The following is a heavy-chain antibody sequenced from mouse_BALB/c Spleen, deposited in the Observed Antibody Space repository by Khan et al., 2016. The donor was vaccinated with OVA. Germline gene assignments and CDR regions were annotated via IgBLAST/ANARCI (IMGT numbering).Heavy chain of an antibody. D-gene: IGHD1-1*01. Sequence: VQLQQSGPELVKPGASVKVSCKASGYSFTDYNMFWVKQSHGKSLEWIGYIDPYNGGTSYNQKFKGKATLTVDKSSSTAFMHLSSLTSEDSAVFCCASTDYYGSSYYFDYWGQGTTLTVSS. V-gene: IGHV1S135*01. CDR3: ASTDYYGSSYYFDY. J-gene: IGHJ2*01. CDR2: IDPYNGGT. CDR1: GYSFTDYN.